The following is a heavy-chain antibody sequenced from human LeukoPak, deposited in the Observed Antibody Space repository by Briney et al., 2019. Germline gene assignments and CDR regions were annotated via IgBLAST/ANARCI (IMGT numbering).Heavy chain of an antibody. D-gene: IGHD5-12*01. J-gene: IGHJ4*02. V-gene: IGHV1-18*01. CDR3: ARDRGGYDYPYYFDY. CDR2: ISAYNGNT. CDR1: GYTFTSYG. Sequence: ASVKVSCKASGYTFTSYGISWVRQAPGQGLEWMGWISAYNGNTNYAQILQGRATMTTDTSTNTAYIELRSLRSDDTAVYYCARDRGGYDYPYYFDYWGQGTLVTVSS.